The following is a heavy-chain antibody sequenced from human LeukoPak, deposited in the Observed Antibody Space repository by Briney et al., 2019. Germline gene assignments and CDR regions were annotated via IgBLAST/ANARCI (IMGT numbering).Heavy chain of an antibody. J-gene: IGHJ4*02. CDR1: GFSLSLFP. D-gene: IGHD4-17*01. Sequence: PGGSLRLSCAASGFSLSLFPMYWVRQAPGKGLEWVAVISYDGSETYYADSVKGRFTISRDNSKDTLYLQMNSLRAEDTAIYYCAKDLTTVTSQGDYWGQGTLVTVSS. CDR2: ISYDGSET. V-gene: IGHV3-30*04. CDR3: AKDLTTVTSQGDY.